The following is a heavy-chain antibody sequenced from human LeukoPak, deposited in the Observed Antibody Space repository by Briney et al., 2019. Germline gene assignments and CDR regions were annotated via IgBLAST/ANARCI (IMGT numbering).Heavy chain of an antibody. CDR3: ARDADYYDSSGYYYGMDV. D-gene: IGHD3-22*01. CDR1: GGSISSYY. Sequence: HSETLSLTCTVSGGSISSYYWGWIRQPPGKGLEWIGYIYYSGSTNYNPSLKSRVTISVDTSKNQFSLKLSSVTAADTAVYYCARDADYYDSSGYYYGMDVRGQGTTATVSS. J-gene: IGHJ6*02. V-gene: IGHV4-59*01. CDR2: IYYSGST.